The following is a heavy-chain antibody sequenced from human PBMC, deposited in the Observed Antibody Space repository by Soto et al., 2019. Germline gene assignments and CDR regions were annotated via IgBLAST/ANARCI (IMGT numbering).Heavy chain of an antibody. CDR3: ARLAKEENPKVEPWYAFDF. CDR1: GGSISSGGYF. J-gene: IGHJ4*02. V-gene: IGHV4-31*03. Sequence: SETLSLTCTVSGGSISSGGYFWSWIRQHPGKGLEWIGNIYYSGRTNYNPSLESRVAISVDTSKNQFTLKVSSVTAADTAMYYCARLAKEENPKVEPWYAFDFWGQGTLVTVS. CDR2: IYYSGRT. D-gene: IGHD6-13*01.